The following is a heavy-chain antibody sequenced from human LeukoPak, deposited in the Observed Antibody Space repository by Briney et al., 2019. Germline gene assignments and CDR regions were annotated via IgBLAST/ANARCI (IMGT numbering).Heavy chain of an antibody. CDR2: INACNGNT. J-gene: IGHJ4*02. V-gene: IGHV1-3*03. CDR1: GYTVTSYD. CDR3: AGSSGWKYNIDS. Sequence: GASGKVSCKPSGYTVTSYDINWVRQAPGQTREWMGGINACNGNTHYSQEFQGRVTLTRATSASTASMELRSMRSENMAVYYCAGSSGWKYNIDSWGEGTLV. D-gene: IGHD6-19*01.